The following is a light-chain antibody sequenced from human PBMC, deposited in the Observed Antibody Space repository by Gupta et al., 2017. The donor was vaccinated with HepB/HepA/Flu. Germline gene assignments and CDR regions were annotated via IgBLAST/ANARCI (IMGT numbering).Light chain of an antibody. CDR3: QQYGSSPFT. V-gene: IGKV3-20*01. CDR1: QSVSSSY. CDR2: GAS. Sequence: DIVLTQSPGTLSLSPGERATLSCRASQSVSSSYLAWYRQKPGQAPRLLIYGASSRATGIPDRFSGSGSGTDFTLTISRLEPEDFAVYYCQQYGSSPFTFGPGTKVDIK. J-gene: IGKJ3*01.